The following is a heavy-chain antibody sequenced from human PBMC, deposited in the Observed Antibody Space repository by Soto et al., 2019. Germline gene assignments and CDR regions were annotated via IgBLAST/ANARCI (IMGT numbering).Heavy chain of an antibody. CDR2: INPKSGDT. J-gene: IGHJ4*02. CDR3: ARVPGHKNSRGEC. V-gene: IGHV1-2*02. Sequence: QVRLVQSGPEVRRPGASVTVSCKASGYTFTHYFIHWVRRAPGQGLEWMGYINPKSGDTHYSRTLRGRVSMTVDTSTDTASVGLSSLKSDDTAVYFCARVPGHKNSRGECWGQGTPITVSS. CDR1: GYTFTHYF. D-gene: IGHD3-16*01.